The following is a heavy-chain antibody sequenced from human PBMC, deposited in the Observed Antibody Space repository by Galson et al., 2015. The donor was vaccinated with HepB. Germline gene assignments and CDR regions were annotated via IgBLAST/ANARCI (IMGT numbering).Heavy chain of an antibody. Sequence: TLSLTCSVSGDSISSGDHYWSWIRQHPVKGLEWIGYIYYTGSAYYNPSLKSRVTISLDLSENEFSLNLRSVTAADTAVYYCARHDIVANPWGQGTLVTVSS. V-gene: IGHV4-31*03. CDR1: GDSISSGDHY. J-gene: IGHJ5*02. CDR2: IYYTGSA. CDR3: ARHDIVANP. D-gene: IGHD2-15*01.